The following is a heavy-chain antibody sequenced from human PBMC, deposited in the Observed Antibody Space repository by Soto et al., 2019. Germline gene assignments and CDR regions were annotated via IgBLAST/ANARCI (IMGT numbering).Heavy chain of an antibody. D-gene: IGHD4-17*01. V-gene: IGHV4-31*03. CDR2: IYYSGST. Sequence: SVTMSLTCTVAGGSISSGGYYWSWIRQHPGKGLEWIGYIYYSGSTYYNPSLKSRVTISVDTSKNQFSLKLSSVTAADTAVYYCARGPPTVVNFYYFDYWGQGTLVTVSS. J-gene: IGHJ4*02. CDR3: ARGPPTVVNFYYFDY. CDR1: GGSISSGGYY.